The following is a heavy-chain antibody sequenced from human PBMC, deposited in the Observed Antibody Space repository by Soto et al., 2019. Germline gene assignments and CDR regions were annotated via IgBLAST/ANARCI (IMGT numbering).Heavy chain of an antibody. D-gene: IGHD1-20*01. V-gene: IGHV3-23*01. J-gene: IGHJ4*02. Sequence: GGSLRLSCVASGITFRSRAMSWVRQAPGEGLEWVAVITGATGRTTYYADSVKGRFTVSRDNSKNTLDLQMSNLRAEDTAVYYCATVHNTSRSFDYWGQGTLVTVSS. CDR3: ATVHNTSRSFDY. CDR1: GITFRSRA. CDR2: ITGATGRTT.